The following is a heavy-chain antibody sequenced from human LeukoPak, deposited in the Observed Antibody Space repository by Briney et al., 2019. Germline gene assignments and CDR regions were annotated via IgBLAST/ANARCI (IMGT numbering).Heavy chain of an antibody. CDR1: DASIETHY. CDR2: MCHSGST. V-gene: IGHV4-59*08. J-gene: IGHJ5*02. Sequence: SETLSLTCSVSDASIETHYWSWIRQPPEKGLEWIGYMCHSGSTNYNPSLKSRVTVSLDTSKKQVSLKLTSVTAADTAVYYCARHYSIMGGRLSEYCLDPWGQGIQVTVSS. D-gene: IGHD2-8*01. CDR3: ARHYSIMGGRLSEYCLDP.